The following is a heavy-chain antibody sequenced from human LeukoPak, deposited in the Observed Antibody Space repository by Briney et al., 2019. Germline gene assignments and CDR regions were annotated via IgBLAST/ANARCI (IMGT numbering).Heavy chain of an antibody. CDR1: GYSFTSYW. CDR2: INPGDADT. V-gene: IGHV5-51*01. Sequence: GESLKISCKGSGYSFTSYWIGWVRQMPGKGLEWLGLINPGDADTRYSPSFQGQVTISADKSISTANLQWSSLKASDTAMYYCARRIGSGWYDYWGQGTLVTVSS. D-gene: IGHD6-19*01. J-gene: IGHJ4*02. CDR3: ARRIGSGWYDY.